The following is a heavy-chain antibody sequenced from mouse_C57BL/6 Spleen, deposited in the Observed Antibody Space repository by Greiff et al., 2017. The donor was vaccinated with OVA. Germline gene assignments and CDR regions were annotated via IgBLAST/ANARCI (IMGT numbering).Heavy chain of an antibody. D-gene: IGHD1-1*01. Sequence: QVQLKESGSELRSPGSSVKLSCKDFDSEVFPIAYMSWVRQKPGHGFEWIGGILPSIGRTIYGEKFEDKATLDADTLSNTAYLELNSLTSEDSAIYYCARGGLRDAMDYWGQGTSVTVSS. J-gene: IGHJ4*01. CDR1: DSEVFPIAY. CDR2: ILPSIGRT. CDR3: ARGGLRDAMDY. V-gene: IGHV15-2*01.